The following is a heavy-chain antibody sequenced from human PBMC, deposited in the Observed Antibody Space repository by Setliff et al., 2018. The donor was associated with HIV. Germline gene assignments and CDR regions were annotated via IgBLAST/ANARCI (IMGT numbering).Heavy chain of an antibody. CDR1: GGSISSSSYY. CDR3: ARDKGYYYMDV. V-gene: IGHV4-61*01. CDR2: IYTSGST. J-gene: IGHJ6*03. Sequence: SETLSLTCTVSGGSISSSSYYWSWIRQPPGKGLEWIGYIYTSGSTNDNPSLKSRITISVDTSNNQFSLRLSSVTAADTAVYYCARDKGYYYMDVWGKGITVTVSS.